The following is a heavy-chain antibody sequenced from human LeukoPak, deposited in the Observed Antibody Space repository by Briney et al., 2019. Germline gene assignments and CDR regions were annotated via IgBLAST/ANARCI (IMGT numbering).Heavy chain of an antibody. J-gene: IGHJ6*03. V-gene: IGHV3-23*01. Sequence: GGSLRLSCAASGFTFSSYAMTWVRQAPGKGPEWVSSFSFNGESTYYADSAKGRFTISRDNSKNTLYLQMNSLRAEDTAVYYCAREVRGYSGGYYYMDVWGKGTTVTISS. CDR2: FSFNGEST. CDR1: GFTFSSYA. CDR3: AREVRGYSGGYYYMDV. D-gene: IGHD5-12*01.